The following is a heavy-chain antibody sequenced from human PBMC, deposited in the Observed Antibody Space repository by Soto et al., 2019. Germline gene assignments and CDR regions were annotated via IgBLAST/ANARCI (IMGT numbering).Heavy chain of an antibody. CDR3: ARDVCCRDGYTVGWNWFDP. CDR2: IWYDGSNK. J-gene: IGHJ5*02. Sequence: QVQLVESGGGVVQPGRSLRLSCAASGFTFSSYGMHWVRQAPGKGLEWVAVIWYDGSNKYYADSVKGRFPISRDNSKNWLYLQMNSLRAEDTSLYYCARDVCCRDGYTVGWNWFDPWGQGTLVTVSS. D-gene: IGHD5-12*01. CDR1: GFTFSSYG. V-gene: IGHV3-33*01.